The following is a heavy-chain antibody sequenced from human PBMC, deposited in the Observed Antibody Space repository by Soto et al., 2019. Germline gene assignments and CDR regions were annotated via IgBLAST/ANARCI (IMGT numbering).Heavy chain of an antibody. J-gene: IGHJ4*02. Sequence: ASVKVSCKASGGTFSSYAISWVRQAPGQGLEWMGGIIPIFGTANYAQKFQGRVTITADESTSTAYMELSSLRSEDTAVYYCARSIVVVPAANLIYFDYWGQGTLVTVSS. D-gene: IGHD2-2*01. CDR2: IIPIFGTA. CDR3: ARSIVVVPAANLIYFDY. CDR1: GGTFSSYA. V-gene: IGHV1-69*13.